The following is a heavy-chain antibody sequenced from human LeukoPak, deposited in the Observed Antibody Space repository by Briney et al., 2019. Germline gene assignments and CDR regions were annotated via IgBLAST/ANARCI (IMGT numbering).Heavy chain of an antibody. CDR2: IWYDGSNT. J-gene: IGHJ4*02. CDR3: ARIGYCSGGSCYWVYFDY. V-gene: IGHV3-33*01. CDR1: GFTFSSYG. Sequence: GRSLRLSCAASGFTFSSYGMHWVRQAPGKGLEWVAVIWYDGSNTYYADSVKGRFTISRDNSKNTLYLQMNSLRAEDTAVYYSARIGYCSGGSCYWVYFDYWGQGTLVTVSS. D-gene: IGHD2-15*01.